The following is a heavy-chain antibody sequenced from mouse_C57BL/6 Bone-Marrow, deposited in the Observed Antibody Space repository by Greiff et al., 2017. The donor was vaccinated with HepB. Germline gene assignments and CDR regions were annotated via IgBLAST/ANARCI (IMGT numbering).Heavy chain of an antibody. CDR2: IDPSDSET. V-gene: IGHV1-52*01. D-gene: IGHD4-1*01. J-gene: IGHJ2*01. CDR1: GYTFTSYW. Sequence: QVQLQQPGAELVRPGSSVKLSCKASGYTFTSYWMHWVKQRPIQGLEWIGNIDPSDSETHYNQKFKDKATLTVDKSSSTAYMQLSSLTSEDSAVYYCASGRTGNYFDYWGQGTTLTVSS. CDR3: ASGRTGNYFDY.